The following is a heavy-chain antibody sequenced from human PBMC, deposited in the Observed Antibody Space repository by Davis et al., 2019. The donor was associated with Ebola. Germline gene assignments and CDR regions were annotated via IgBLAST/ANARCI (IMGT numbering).Heavy chain of an antibody. V-gene: IGHV3-21*01. D-gene: IGHD4-23*01. CDR3: ARGRGGKSRYGMDV. J-gene: IGHJ6*02. CDR2: ISSSSSYI. CDR1: GFTFSSYS. Sequence: PGGSLRLSCGASGFTFSSYSMNWVRQAPGKGLEWVSSISSSSSYIYYADSVKGRFTISRDNAKNSLYLQMNSLRAEDTAVYYCARGRGGKSRYGMDVWGQGTTVTVSS.